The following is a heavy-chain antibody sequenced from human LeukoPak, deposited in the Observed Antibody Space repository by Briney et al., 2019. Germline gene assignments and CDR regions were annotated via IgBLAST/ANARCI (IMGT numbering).Heavy chain of an antibody. CDR2: IKSKADGGTT. D-gene: IGHD1-7*01. CDR3: TRGGTGTGY. Sequence: GGSLRLSCAASGFTFSNAWMSWVRQAPGEGLEWVGRIKSKADGGTTDYAAPVKGRFTISRDDSNNTLYLQMNRLNSEDTAVYYCTRGGTGTGYWGQGTLVTVSS. J-gene: IGHJ4*02. CDR1: GFTFSNAW. V-gene: IGHV3-15*01.